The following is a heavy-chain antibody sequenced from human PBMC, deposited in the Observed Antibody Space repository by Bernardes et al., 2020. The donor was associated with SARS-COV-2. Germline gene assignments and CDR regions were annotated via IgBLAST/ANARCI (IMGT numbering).Heavy chain of an antibody. Sequence: ASVKVSCKASGYTFTSYGISWVRQAPGQGLEWMGWISAYNGNTNYAQKLQGRVTMTTDTSTSTAYMELRSLRSDDTAVYYCARDLPNDYGLYYFDYWGQGTLVTVSS. CDR2: ISAYNGNT. CDR3: ARDLPNDYGLYYFDY. J-gene: IGHJ4*02. D-gene: IGHD4-17*01. V-gene: IGHV1-18*04. CDR1: GYTFTSYG.